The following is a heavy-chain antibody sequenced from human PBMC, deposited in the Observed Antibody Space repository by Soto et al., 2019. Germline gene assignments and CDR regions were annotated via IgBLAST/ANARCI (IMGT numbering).Heavy chain of an antibody. J-gene: IGHJ4*02. V-gene: IGHV4-31*03. D-gene: IGHD2-2*01. CDR3: ARAISSTSGFLDY. CDR1: GGSISSGGYY. Sequence: SETLSLTCTVSGGSISSGGYYWSWIRQHPGKGLEWIGYIYYSGSTYYNPSLKSRVTISVDTSKNQFSLKLSSVTAADTAVYYCARAISSTSGFLDYWGQGTLVTVSS. CDR2: IYYSGST.